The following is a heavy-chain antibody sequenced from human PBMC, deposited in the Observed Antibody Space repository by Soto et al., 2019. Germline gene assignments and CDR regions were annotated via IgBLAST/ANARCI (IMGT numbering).Heavy chain of an antibody. CDR2: ISSSGSTI. J-gene: IGHJ3*02. CDR1: GFTFSDYY. D-gene: IGHD2-2*01. CDR3: ARDVGGIVVVPAAIARNAFDI. Sequence: GGSLRLSCAASGFTFSDYYMSWIRQAPGKGLEWVSYISSSGSTIYYADSVKGRFTITRDNAKNSLYLQMNSLRAEDTAVYYCARDVGGIVVVPAAIARNAFDIWGQGTMVTVSS. V-gene: IGHV3-11*01.